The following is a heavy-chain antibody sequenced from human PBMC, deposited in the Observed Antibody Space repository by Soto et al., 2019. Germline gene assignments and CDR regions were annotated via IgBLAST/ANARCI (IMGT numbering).Heavy chain of an antibody. D-gene: IGHD3-3*01. CDR3: ARENYDFWSGYYLDY. J-gene: IGHJ4*02. Sequence: EVQLVESGGGLVQPGGSLRLSCVVSGITVSTYRMHWVRQAPGKGLVWVSHIKSDGTVTHYTDSVRGRFIISRDNAKNTLFLQMNSLRAEDTAVYYCARENYDFWSGYYLDYWGQGTLVTVSS. V-gene: IGHV3-74*01. CDR1: GITVSTYR. CDR2: IKSDGTVT.